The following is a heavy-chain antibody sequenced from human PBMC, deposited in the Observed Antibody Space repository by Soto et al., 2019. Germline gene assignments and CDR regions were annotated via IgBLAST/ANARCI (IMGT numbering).Heavy chain of an antibody. J-gene: IGHJ6*02. D-gene: IGHD3-3*01. CDR3: ARDNRVDFWSGHYYYYGMDV. V-gene: IGHV3-30-3*01. CDR2: ISYDGSNK. Sequence: GGSLSLSCAASGFTFSSYAMHWVRQAPGKGLEWVAVISYDGSNKYYADSVKGRFTISRDNSKNTLYLQMNSLRAEDTAVYYCARDNRVDFWSGHYYYYGMDVWGQGTTVTVSS. CDR1: GFTFSSYA.